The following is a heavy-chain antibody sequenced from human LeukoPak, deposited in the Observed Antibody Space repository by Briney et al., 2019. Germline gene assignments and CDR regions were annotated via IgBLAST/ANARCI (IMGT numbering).Heavy chain of an antibody. CDR2: INHSGST. CDR3: ARRARGYCSSTSCYPFDY. Sequence: SETLSLTCAVYGGSFSGYYWSWIRQPPGKGLEWIGEINHSGSTIYNPSLKSRVTISVDTSKNQFSLKLSSVTAADTAVYYCARRARGYCSSTSCYPFDYWGQGTLVTVSS. D-gene: IGHD2-2*01. J-gene: IGHJ4*02. V-gene: IGHV4-34*01. CDR1: GGSFSGYY.